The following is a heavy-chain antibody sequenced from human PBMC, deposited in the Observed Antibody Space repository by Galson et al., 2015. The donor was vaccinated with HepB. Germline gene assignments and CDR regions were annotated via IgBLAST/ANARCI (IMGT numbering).Heavy chain of an antibody. J-gene: IGHJ3*02. Sequence: SVKVSCKASGYTFTSYYMHWVRQAPGQGLEWMGIINPSGGSTSYAQKFQGRVTMTRDTSTSTVYMELSSLRSEDTAVYYCARCHYDGLYQEGPAAFDIWGQGTMVTVSS. D-gene: IGHD4-23*01. CDR1: GYTFTSYY. CDR2: INPSGGST. CDR3: ARCHYDGLYQEGPAAFDI. V-gene: IGHV1-46*01.